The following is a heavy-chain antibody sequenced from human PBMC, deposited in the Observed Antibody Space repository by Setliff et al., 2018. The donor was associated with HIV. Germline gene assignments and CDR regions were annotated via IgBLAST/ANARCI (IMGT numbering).Heavy chain of an antibody. CDR2: INHSGTT. V-gene: IGHV4-34*01. CDR1: GGSFSDYH. J-gene: IGHJ4*02. D-gene: IGHD2-2*01. Sequence: SETLSLTCAVYGGSFSDYHWNWIRQSPGKGLEWIGEINHSGTTNHNASLNRRVTISVDTSKKQFSLKLTSVTAADTAVYFCARRVVHTSPSDPSGLYFDFWGQGTLVTVSS. CDR3: ARRVVHTSPSDPSGLYFDF.